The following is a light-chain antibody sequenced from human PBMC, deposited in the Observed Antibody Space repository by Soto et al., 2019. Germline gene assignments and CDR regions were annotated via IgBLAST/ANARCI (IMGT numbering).Light chain of an antibody. Sequence: EIVLTHSPDTLSLSPGERATLSCSASESVSNNYLAWYQQKPGQAPRLVIYGASSRATGIPDRFSGSGSGTDFTLTISRLEPEDFAVYYCQQYSKSPLTFGQGTKVDIK. V-gene: IGKV3-20*01. CDR1: ESVSNNY. J-gene: IGKJ1*01. CDR2: GAS. CDR3: QQYSKSPLT.